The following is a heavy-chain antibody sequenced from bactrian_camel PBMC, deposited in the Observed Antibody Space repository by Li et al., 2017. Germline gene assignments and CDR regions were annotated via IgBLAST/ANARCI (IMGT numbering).Heavy chain of an antibody. V-gene: IGHV3S53*01. Sequence: VQLVESGGGSVQAGGSLRLSCGYTYNEGDMAWFRQAPGKEREGVAAIDSTGSANYADSVKGRFTISKDNSRNTVYLHMYNLKPEDTAVYHCAAARDDSWYVFGGSCDASQGTQVTVS. CDR2: IDSTGSA. J-gene: IGHJ4*01. CDR1: YTYNEGD. D-gene: IGHD6*01.